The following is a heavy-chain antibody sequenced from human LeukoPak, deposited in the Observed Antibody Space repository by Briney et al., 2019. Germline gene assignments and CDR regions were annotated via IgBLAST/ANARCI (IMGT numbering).Heavy chain of an antibody. CDR3: ARDRQIAY. J-gene: IGHJ4*02. CDR1: GFTFSNYW. V-gene: IGHV3-7*01. CDR2: IKQDGSEK. Sequence: GGFLRLSCAASGFTFSNYWLTWVRQAPGQGLEWVANIKQDGSEKHYVDSVKGRSTISRDNAKNSLYLQMNSLRAEDTAVYYCARDRQIAYWGQGTLVTVSS.